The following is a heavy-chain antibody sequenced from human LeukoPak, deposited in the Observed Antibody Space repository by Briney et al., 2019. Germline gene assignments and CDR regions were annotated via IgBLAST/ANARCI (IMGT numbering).Heavy chain of an antibody. CDR2: VSLNGNDK. J-gene: IGHJ4*02. CDR1: GFIFSAYA. Sequence: GGSLRLSCAASGFIFSAYAMHWVRQAPGKGLEWVAVVSLNGNDKYYADSVKGRFTISRDNSKNTLYLQMNSLRVEDTAVYYCARDPTPYSSCDFWGQGTLVTVSS. V-gene: IGHV3-30-3*01. D-gene: IGHD6-6*01. CDR3: ARDPTPYSSCDF.